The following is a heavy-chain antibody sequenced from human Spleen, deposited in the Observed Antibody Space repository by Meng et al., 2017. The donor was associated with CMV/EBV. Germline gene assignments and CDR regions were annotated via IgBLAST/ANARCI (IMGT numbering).Heavy chain of an antibody. V-gene: IGHV1-69-2*01. J-gene: IGHJ4*02. CDR1: GYTFTDFY. D-gene: IGHD3-3*02. Sequence: ASVKVSCKLSGYTFTDFYIHWVQQAPGKGLEWVGLVDPEDGETIYAEKFQGRVTITADKSTSTAYMELSSLRSEDTAVYYCARDLIRGTIFGGSGYWGQGTLVTVSS. CDR2: VDPEDGET. CDR3: ARDLIRGTIFGGSGY.